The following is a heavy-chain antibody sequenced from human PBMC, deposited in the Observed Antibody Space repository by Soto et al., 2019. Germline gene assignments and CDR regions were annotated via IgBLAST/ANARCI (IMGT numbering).Heavy chain of an antibody. D-gene: IGHD5-12*01. CDR3: ARDLYSGYDTASGMDV. J-gene: IGHJ6*02. CDR1: GDSVSSNSAA. Sequence: SQTLSLTCAISGDSVSSNSAAWNWIRQSPSRGLEWLGRTYYRSKWYNDYAVSVKSRITINPDTSKNQFSLQLNSVTPEDTAVYYCARDLYSGYDTASGMDVWGQGTTVTVSS. CDR2: TYYRSKWYN. V-gene: IGHV6-1*01.